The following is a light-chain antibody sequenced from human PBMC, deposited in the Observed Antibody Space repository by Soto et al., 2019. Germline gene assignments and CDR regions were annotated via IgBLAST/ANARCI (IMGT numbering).Light chain of an antibody. V-gene: IGKV1-27*01. CDR2: DAS. CDR1: QGISNY. CDR3: QKYNSAPRIT. J-gene: IGKJ5*01. Sequence: DIQMTQSPSSLSASVGDRVTITCRASQGISNYLAWYQQKPGKVPKLLIYDASTLQSGVPSRFSGSGSGTDFTLTISSLQPEDVATYYCQKYNSAPRITFGQGTRLEIK.